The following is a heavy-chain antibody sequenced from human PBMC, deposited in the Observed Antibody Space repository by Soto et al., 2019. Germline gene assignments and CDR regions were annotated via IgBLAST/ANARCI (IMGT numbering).Heavy chain of an antibody. J-gene: IGHJ6*02. D-gene: IGHD5-12*01. CDR2: IIPIFGTA. CDR1: GGTFSSYA. Sequence: QVQLVQSGAEVKKPGSSVKVSCKASGGTFSSYAISWVRQAPGQGLEWMGGIIPIFGTANYAHKFQGRVTITADESTSTAYMELSSLRSEDTAVYYCARDSEMATITYYYYGMDVWGQGTTVTVSS. CDR3: ARDSEMATITYYYYGMDV. V-gene: IGHV1-69*12.